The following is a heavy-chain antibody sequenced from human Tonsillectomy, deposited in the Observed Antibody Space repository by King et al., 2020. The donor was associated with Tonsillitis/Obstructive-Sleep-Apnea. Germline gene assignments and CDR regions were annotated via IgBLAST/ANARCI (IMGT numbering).Heavy chain of an antibody. CDR3: ARMQGLKYSGNFGPVNYYYYYMDV. CDR2: INHRGNT. Sequence: QVQLQQWGAGLLKPSETLSLTCAVYGGSFSGYYWSLIRQRPGKGLEWIGEINHRGNTNYNTSLKSRVTLSVDTSKNQFSRKVSSVTAADTAVYYCARMQGLKYSGNFGPVNYYYYYMDVGGKGTTVTVSS. CDR1: GGSFSGYY. J-gene: IGHJ6*03. V-gene: IGHV4-34*01. D-gene: IGHD4-23*01.